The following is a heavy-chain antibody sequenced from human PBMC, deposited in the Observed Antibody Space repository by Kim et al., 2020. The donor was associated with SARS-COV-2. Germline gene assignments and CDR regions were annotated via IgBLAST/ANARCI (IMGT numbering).Heavy chain of an antibody. CDR1: GFTFSSYA. CDR3: ANPLEMVTMGDY. V-gene: IGHV3-23*01. Sequence: GGSLRLSCAASGFTFSSYAMSWVRQAPGKGLEWVSAISGSGGSTYYADSVKGRFTISRDNSKNTLYLQMNSLRAEDTAVYYCANPLEMVTMGDYWGQGTLVTVSS. CDR2: ISGSGGST. J-gene: IGHJ4*02. D-gene: IGHD5-18*01.